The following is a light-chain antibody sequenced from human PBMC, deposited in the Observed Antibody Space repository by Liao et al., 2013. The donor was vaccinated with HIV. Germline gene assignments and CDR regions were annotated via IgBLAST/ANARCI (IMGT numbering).Light chain of an antibody. CDR2: QDT. J-gene: IGLJ1*01. V-gene: IGLV3-1*01. Sequence: SYELTQPPSVSVSPGQTASITCSGDNLGNKYACWYQQKPGQSPVPVIYQDTKRPSGIPERFSGSKSGNTATLTISGTQAMDEADYYCQAWDIRTGVFGTGTQVTVL. CDR3: QAWDIRTGV. CDR1: NLGNKY.